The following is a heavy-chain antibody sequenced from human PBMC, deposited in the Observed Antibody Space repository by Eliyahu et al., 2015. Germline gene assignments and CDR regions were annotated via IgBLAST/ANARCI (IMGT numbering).Heavy chain of an antibody. CDR2: ISSSSSTI. J-gene: IGHJ4*02. D-gene: IGHD6-19*01. Sequence: EVQLVESGGGLVQPGGSLRLXXXXSGFTFSSYXMNWVRQAPGKGLEWVSYISSSSSTIYYADSVKGRFTISRDNAKNSLYLQMNSLRDEDTAVYYCARECMSVAGDCFDYWGQGTLVTVSS. CDR1: GFTFSSYX. CDR3: ARECMSVAGDCFDY. V-gene: IGHV3-48*02.